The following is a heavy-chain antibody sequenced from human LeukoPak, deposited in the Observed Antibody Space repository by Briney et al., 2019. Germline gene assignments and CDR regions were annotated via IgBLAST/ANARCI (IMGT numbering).Heavy chain of an antibody. CDR2: ISSSSSTI. J-gene: IGHJ4*02. V-gene: IGHV3-48*01. CDR1: GFTFSSYS. CDR3: ARDALMITFGGVIFDY. Sequence: GGSLRLSCAASGFTFSSYSMNWVRQAPGKGLEWVSYISSSSSTIYYADSVKGRFTISRDNAKNSLYLQMNSLRAEDTAVYYCARDALMITFGGVIFDYWGQGTLVTVSS. D-gene: IGHD3-16*01.